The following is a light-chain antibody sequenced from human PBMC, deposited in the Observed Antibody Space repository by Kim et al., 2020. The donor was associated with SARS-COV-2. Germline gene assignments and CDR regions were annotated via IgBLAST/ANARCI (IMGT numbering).Light chain of an antibody. Sequence: EIVMTQSPAILSVSPGERVTLSCRASQSVNSNLAWHQQKPGQAPRLLIYGASTRATGVPARFSGSGSGTEFTLTISSLQSEDFAVYYCQQHNNLITFGQGTRLEIK. V-gene: IGKV3-15*01. CDR3: QQHNNLIT. CDR2: GAS. J-gene: IGKJ5*01. CDR1: QSVNSN.